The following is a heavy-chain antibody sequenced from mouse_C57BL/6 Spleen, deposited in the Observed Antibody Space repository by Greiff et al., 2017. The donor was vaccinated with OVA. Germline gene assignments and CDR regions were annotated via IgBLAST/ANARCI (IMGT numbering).Heavy chain of an antibody. J-gene: IGHJ1*03. Sequence: VQLQQPGAELVMPGASVKLSCKASGYTFTSYWMHWVKQRPGQGLEWIGEIDPSDSYNNYNQKFKGKSTLTVDKSSSTAYMQLSSLTSEDSAVYYCARRGNYEYFDVWGTGTTVTVSS. CDR1: GYTFTSYW. D-gene: IGHD2-1*01. V-gene: IGHV1-69*01. CDR2: IDPSDSYN. CDR3: ARRGNYEYFDV.